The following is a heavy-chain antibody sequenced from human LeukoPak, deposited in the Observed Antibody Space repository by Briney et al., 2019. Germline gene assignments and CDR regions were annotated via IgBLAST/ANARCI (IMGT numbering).Heavy chain of an antibody. CDR3: AKGGYDYIEVGYFDF. Sequence: GGSLRLSCAASGFNFNNYAMSWVRQAPGKGLEWVSHIVGSSGATFYADSVKGRFTISRDNSKNTLYLQMNSLRAEDTALYYCAKGGYDYIEVGYFDFWGQGTLVTVSS. CDR1: GFNFNNYA. V-gene: IGHV3-23*01. D-gene: IGHD5-12*01. CDR2: IVGSSGAT. J-gene: IGHJ4*02.